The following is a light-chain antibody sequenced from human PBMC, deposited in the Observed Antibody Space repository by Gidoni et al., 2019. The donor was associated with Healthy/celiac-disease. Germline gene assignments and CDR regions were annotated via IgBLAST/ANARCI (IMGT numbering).Light chain of an antibody. J-gene: IGKJ3*01. Sequence: DIQMTQSPSTLSASVGDRVTITCRASQCVSSWLAWYQQKPGKAPKLLIYKASSLESGVPSRFSGSGSGTEFTLTISSLQPDDFATYYCQQYNSYALTFGPGTKVDIK. CDR1: QCVSSW. V-gene: IGKV1-5*03. CDR3: QQYNSYALT. CDR2: KAS.